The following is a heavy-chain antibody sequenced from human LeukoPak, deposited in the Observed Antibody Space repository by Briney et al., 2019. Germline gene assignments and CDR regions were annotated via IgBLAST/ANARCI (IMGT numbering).Heavy chain of an antibody. Sequence: GGSLRLSCVASGFSFDDYAMHWVRQAPGKGLEWVSGISWNSGSIGYADSVKGRFTISRDNAKNSLYLQMNSLRAEDTALYYCAKVVAAGNYFDYWGQGTLVTVSS. V-gene: IGHV3-9*01. CDR3: AKVVAAGNYFDY. CDR1: GFSFDDYA. D-gene: IGHD6-13*01. J-gene: IGHJ4*02. CDR2: ISWNSGSI.